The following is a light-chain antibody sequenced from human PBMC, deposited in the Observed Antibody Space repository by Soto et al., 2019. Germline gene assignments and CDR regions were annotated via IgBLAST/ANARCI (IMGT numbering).Light chain of an antibody. J-gene: IGLJ2*01. CDR2: RNN. Sequence: QSVLTQPPSASGTPGQRVTISCSGRSSNIGSNYVYWYQQLPGTAHKLLIYRNNQRPSGVPDRFSGSKSGASASLAISGLRSEDEAEYYCAAWDASLSGRGVFGGGTKLTVL. CDR1: SSNIGSNY. V-gene: IGLV1-47*01. CDR3: AAWDASLSGRGV.